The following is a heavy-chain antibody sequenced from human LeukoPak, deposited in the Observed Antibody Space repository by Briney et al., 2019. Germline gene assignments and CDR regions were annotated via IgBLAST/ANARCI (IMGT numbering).Heavy chain of an antibody. CDR2: IIPILGIA. V-gene: IGHV1-69*04. D-gene: IGHD2-2*02. CDR3: AVYCSSTSCYTSISLPTETGKHAH. J-gene: IGHJ4*02. Sequence: SVKVSCKASGGTFSSYAISWVRQAPGQGLEWMGRIIPILGIANYAQKFQGRVTITTDESTSTAYMELSSLRSEDTAVYYCAVYCSSTSCYTSISLPTETGKHAHWGQGTLVTVSS. CDR1: GGTFSSYA.